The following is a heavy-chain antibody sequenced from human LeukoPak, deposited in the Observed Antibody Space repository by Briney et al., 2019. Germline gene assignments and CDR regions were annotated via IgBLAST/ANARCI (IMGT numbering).Heavy chain of an antibody. J-gene: IGHJ4*02. CDR3: SRDLNWSFDY. D-gene: IGHD1-1*01. V-gene: IGHV3-49*04. CDR1: GFIFGDYA. CDR2: IRSKAYGGTT. Sequence: GGSLRLSCSASGFIFGDYAMSWVRQAPGKGLEWVGFIRSKAYGGTTEYAASMEGRFSISRDDSKSIAYLQMNSPKTEDTAVYYCSRDLNWSFDYWGQGILVTVSS.